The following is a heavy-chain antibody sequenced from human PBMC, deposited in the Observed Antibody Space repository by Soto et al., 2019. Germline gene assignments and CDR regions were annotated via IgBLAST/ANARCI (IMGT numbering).Heavy chain of an antibody. Sequence: QLQLLESGSGLVKPSQTLSLTCAVSGGSISSGGYSWSWIRQPPGQGLECIGYIYHSGSTYYNPSLMSRVTISLDRSKNQFSLKLSSVTAADTAVYFSDRIAYCHGDCYRGCNPWGKGTLVTISS. CDR1: GGSISSGGYS. V-gene: IGHV4-30-2*01. CDR2: IYHSGST. D-gene: IGHD2-21*02. CDR3: DRIAYCHGDCYRGCNP. J-gene: IGHJ5*02.